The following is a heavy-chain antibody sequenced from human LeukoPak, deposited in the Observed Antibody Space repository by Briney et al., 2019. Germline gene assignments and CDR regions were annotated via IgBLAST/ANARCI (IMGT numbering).Heavy chain of an antibody. CDR3: ARDISSGWPAPY. CDR1: GYSFTSYW. J-gene: IGHJ4*02. D-gene: IGHD6-19*01. V-gene: IGHV3-48*01. Sequence: GESLKISCQGSGYSFTSYWIGWVRQAPGKGLEWVSYISSSSTIYYADSVKGRFTISRDNAKNSLYLQMNSLRAEDTAVNYCARDISSGWPAPYWGQGTLVTVSS. CDR2: ISSSSTI.